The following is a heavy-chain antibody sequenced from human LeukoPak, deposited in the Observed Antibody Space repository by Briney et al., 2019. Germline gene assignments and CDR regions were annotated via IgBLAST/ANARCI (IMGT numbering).Heavy chain of an antibody. J-gene: IGHJ5*02. V-gene: IGHV5-51*01. CDR1: GYSFTSYW. CDR3: ARRDILTGYYDRGGISWFDP. Sequence: GESLKISCKGSGYSFTSYWIGWVRQMPGKGLEWMGIIYPGDSDTRYSPSFQGQVTISADKSISTAYLQWSSLKASDTAMYYCARRDILTGYYDRGGISWFDPWGQGTLVTVSS. CDR2: IYPGDSDT. D-gene: IGHD3-9*01.